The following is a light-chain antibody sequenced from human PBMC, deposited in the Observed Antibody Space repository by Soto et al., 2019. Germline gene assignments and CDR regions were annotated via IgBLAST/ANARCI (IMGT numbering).Light chain of an antibody. CDR3: QQSYRPPT. CDR1: QTIKSF. CDR2: AAS. Sequence: DIQMTQSPSSLSASVGDRVTIICRARQTIKSFLNWYQQKPGKAPKLLIYAASTLQRGVPSRFSGNASGTEFALTISSLQPEDFAIYYCQQSYRPPTFGQGTRLE. V-gene: IGKV1-39*01. J-gene: IGKJ5*01.